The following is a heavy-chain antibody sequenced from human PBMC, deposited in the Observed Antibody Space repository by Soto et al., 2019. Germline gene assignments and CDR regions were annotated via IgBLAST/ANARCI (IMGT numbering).Heavy chain of an antibody. CDR2: IYYSGST. D-gene: IGHD3-9*01. J-gene: IGHJ4*02. V-gene: IGHV4-59*01. CDR1: GGSISSYY. Sequence: SETLSLTCTVSGGSISSYYWSWIRQPPGKGLEWIGYIYYSGSTNYNPSLKSRVTISVDTSKNQFSLKLSSVTAADTAVYYCARRLRYFDWLLSTYYFDYWGQGTLVTVSS. CDR3: ARRLRYFDWLLSTYYFDY.